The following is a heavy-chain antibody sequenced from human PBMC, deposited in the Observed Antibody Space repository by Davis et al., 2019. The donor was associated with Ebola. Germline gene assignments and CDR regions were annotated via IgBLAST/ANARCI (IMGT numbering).Heavy chain of an antibody. CDR3: ARDHPYYYGMDV. CDR1: GYTFTSYA. V-gene: IGHV1-3*01. CDR2: INAGNGNT. J-gene: IGHJ6*04. Sequence: ASVKVSCKASGYTFTSYAMHWVRQAPGQRLEWMGWINAGNGNTKYSQKFQGRVTITRDTSVSTAYMELSSLRSEDTAVYYCARDHPYYYGMDVWGKGTTVTVSS.